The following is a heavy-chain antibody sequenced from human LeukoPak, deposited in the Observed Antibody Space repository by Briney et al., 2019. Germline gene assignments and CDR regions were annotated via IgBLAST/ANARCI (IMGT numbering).Heavy chain of an antibody. CDR2: ISSSSSYI. Sequence: GGSLRLSCAASGFTFSSYSMNWVREAPGKGLEWVSSISSSSSYIYYADSVKGRFTISRDNAKNSLYLQMNSLRAEDTAVYYCARGITMIVVVNDYWGQGTLVTVSS. J-gene: IGHJ4*02. CDR3: ARGITMIVVVNDY. V-gene: IGHV3-21*01. CDR1: GFTFSSYS. D-gene: IGHD3-22*01.